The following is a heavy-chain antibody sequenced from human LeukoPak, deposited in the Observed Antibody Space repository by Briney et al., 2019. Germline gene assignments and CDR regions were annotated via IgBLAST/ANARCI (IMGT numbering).Heavy chain of an antibody. J-gene: IGHJ4*02. Sequence: GESLKISCKGSGYTFTSYWIGWVRQMPGKGLVWMGIIYPDDSDTRYSPSFQGPVTISADKSISTAYLQWSGLQASDTAMYYCARDYGSGSYYYDYWGQGTLVTVSS. CDR1: GYTFTSYW. D-gene: IGHD3-10*01. CDR3: ARDYGSGSYYYDY. V-gene: IGHV5-51*01. CDR2: IYPDDSDT.